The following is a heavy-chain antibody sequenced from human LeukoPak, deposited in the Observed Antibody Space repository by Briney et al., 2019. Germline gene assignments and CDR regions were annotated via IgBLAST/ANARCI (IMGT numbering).Heavy chain of an antibody. V-gene: IGHV4-34*01. CDR3: ARVHLNYYYYYYMDV. CDR1: GGSFSGYY. J-gene: IGHJ6*03. D-gene: IGHD4/OR15-4a*01. Sequence: SETLSLTCAVYGGSFSGYYWSWIRQPPGKGLEWIGEINHSGSTNYNPSLKSRVTISVHTSKNQFSLKLSSVTAADTAVYYCARVHLNYYYYYYMDVWGKGTTVTVSS. CDR2: INHSGST.